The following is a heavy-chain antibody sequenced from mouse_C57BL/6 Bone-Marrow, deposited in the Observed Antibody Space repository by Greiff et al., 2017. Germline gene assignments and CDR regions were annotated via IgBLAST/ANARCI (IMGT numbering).Heavy chain of an antibody. CDR1: GFTFSSYA. Sequence: EVHLVESGGGLVKPGGSLKLSCAASGFTFSSYAMSWVRQTPEKRLEWVATISDGGSYTYYPDNVKGRFTISRDNAKNNLYLQMSHLKSEDTAMYYCARDIGTTVAYWGQGTTLTVSS. D-gene: IGHD1-1*01. J-gene: IGHJ2*01. CDR2: ISDGGSYT. V-gene: IGHV5-4*01. CDR3: ARDIGTTVAY.